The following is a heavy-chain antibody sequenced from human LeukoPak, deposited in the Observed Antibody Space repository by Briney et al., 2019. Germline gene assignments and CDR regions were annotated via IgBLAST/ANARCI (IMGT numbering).Heavy chain of an antibody. Sequence: KPSETLSLTCAVYGGSFSGYYWSWIRQPPGKGLGGIGEINHSGSTNYNPSLKSRVTISVDTSKNQFSLKLSSVTAADTAVYYCARAPRRASTTLLPWGQGTLVTVSS. CDR1: GGSFSGYY. CDR3: ARAPRRASTTLLP. V-gene: IGHV4-34*01. CDR2: INHSGST. J-gene: IGHJ5*02. D-gene: IGHD1-26*01.